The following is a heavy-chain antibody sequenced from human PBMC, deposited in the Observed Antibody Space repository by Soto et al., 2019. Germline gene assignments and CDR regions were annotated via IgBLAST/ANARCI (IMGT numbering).Heavy chain of an antibody. Sequence: GGSLRLSCAASGFTFSNAWMSWVRQAPGKGLEWVGRIKSKTDGGTTDYAAPVKGRFTISRDDSKNTLYLQMNSLKTEDTAVYYCTTDKAQYYYGSGGTDAFDIWGQGTMVTVSS. CDR2: IKSKTDGGTT. CDR1: GFTFSNAW. CDR3: TTDKAQYYYGSGGTDAFDI. D-gene: IGHD3-10*01. V-gene: IGHV3-15*01. J-gene: IGHJ3*02.